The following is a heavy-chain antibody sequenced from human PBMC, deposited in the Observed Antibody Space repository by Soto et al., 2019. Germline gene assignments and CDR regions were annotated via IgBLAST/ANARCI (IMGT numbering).Heavy chain of an antibody. D-gene: IGHD6-25*01. CDR3: ARVPSLTSAAVLSIDA. J-gene: IGHJ5*02. V-gene: IGHV4-30-4*01. CDR1: GGSINSGNYY. CDR2: IYYSGNT. Sequence: SETLSLTCTVSGGSINSGNYYWSWIRQPPGKGLEWIGYIYYSGNTNYNPSLKSRVTISLDTSKNQFSLKLNSVTAADTAIYYCARVPSLTSAAVLSIDAWGQGALVPVAA.